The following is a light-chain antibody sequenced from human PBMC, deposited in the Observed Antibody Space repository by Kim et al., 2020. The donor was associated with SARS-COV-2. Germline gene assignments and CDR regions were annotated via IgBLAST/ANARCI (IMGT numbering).Light chain of an antibody. CDR3: NSRDSSGNHLV. J-gene: IGLJ3*02. CDR2: GKN. CDR1: SLRSYY. V-gene: IGLV3-19*01. Sequence: SSELTQDPAVSVALGQTVRITCQGDSLRSYYASWYQQKPGQAPVLVIYGKNNRPSGIPDRFSGSRSGNTASLTITGAQAEDEADSYCNSRDSSGNHLVFG.